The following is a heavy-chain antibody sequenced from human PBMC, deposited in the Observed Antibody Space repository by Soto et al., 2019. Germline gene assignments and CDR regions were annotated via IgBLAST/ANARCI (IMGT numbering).Heavy chain of an antibody. D-gene: IGHD6-19*01. CDR3: AKADGEQWLLPHLDY. J-gene: IGHJ4*02. CDR2: ISCCGGST. Sequence: GGSLRLSCVASGFNFKKFAMSWVRQAPGEGLEWVSGISCCGGSTSYADSVKGRFSIARDDSTNTLSLQMNNLRVEDTAQYYCAKADGEQWLLPHLDYWGQGTLVTVSS. CDR1: GFNFKKFA. V-gene: IGHV3-23*01.